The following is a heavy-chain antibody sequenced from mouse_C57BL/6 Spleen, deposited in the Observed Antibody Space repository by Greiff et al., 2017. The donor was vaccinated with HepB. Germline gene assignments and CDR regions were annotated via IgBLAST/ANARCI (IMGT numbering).Heavy chain of an antibody. CDR3: TSYYGSSWYYAMDY. Sequence: EVQLVESGEGLVKPGGSLKLSCAASGFTFSSYAMSWVRQTPEKRLEWVAYISSGGDYIYYADTVKGRFTISRDNARNTLYLQMSSLKSEDTAMYYCTSYYGSSWYYAMDYWGQGTSVTVSS. V-gene: IGHV5-9-1*02. CDR2: ISSGGDYI. CDR1: GFTFSSYA. D-gene: IGHD1-1*01. J-gene: IGHJ4*01.